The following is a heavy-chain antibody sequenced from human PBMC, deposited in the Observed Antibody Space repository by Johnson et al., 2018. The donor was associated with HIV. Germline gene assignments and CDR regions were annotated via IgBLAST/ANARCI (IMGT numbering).Heavy chain of an antibody. CDR3: AKEVGWLGDAFDI. J-gene: IGHJ3*02. CDR2: ISGRGGST. Sequence: VQLVESGGGLVQPGGSLRLSCAASGFTFRDFAMSWVRQAPGKGLEWVSVISGRGGSTFYADSVRGRFTISRDTSKNTMYLQMNSRRAEDTAVYYCAKEVGWLGDAFDILGQGTMVTVSS. D-gene: IGHD6-19*01. V-gene: IGHV3-23*04. CDR1: GFTFRDFA.